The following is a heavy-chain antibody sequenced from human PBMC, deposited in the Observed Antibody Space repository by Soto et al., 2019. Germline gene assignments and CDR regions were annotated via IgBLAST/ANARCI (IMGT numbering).Heavy chain of an antibody. V-gene: IGHV3-33*01. D-gene: IGHD3-3*02. CDR2: IWYDGSNK. Sequence: QVQLVESGGGVVQPGRSLRLSCAASGFTFSSYGMHWVRQAPGKGLEWVAVIWYDGSNKYYADSVKGRFTISRDNSKNTLYLQMNSLRAEDTAVYYCAREGISLPAYYYYGMDVWGQGTTVTVSS. CDR3: AREGISLPAYYYYGMDV. J-gene: IGHJ6*02. CDR1: GFTFSSYG.